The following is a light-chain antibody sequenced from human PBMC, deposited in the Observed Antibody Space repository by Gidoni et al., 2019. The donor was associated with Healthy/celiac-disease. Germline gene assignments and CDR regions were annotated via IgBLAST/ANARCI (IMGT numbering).Light chain of an antibody. V-gene: IGKV1-39*01. J-gene: IGKJ5*01. Sequence: DIQMTQSPSSLSASVGDRVTITCRASQSISSYLNWYQQKPGKAPKLLINAASSLQSGVPSRFSGSGSGTDFTLTNSSLQPEDFATYYCQQSYSTPITFGQGTRLEIK. CDR1: QSISSY. CDR2: AAS. CDR3: QQSYSTPIT.